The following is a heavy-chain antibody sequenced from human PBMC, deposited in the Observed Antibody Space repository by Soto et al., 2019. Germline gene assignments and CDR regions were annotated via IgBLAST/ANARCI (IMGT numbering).Heavy chain of an antibody. J-gene: IGHJ6*02. D-gene: IGHD2-15*01. V-gene: IGHV3-64D*06. CDR3: VKVSATNYYYYGIDD. Sequence: PGGSLRLSCSASGFTFSSSAMHWVRQASGKGLEYVSAISSNGGSTSYADSVKGRVTISRDNSKNTPYLQMINLRAEDTAVYYCVKVSATNYYYYGIDDWGQGTTVTVSS. CDR1: GFTFSSSA. CDR2: ISSNGGST.